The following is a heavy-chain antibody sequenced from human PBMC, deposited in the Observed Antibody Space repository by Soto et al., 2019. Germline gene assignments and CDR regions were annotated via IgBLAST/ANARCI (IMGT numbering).Heavy chain of an antibody. D-gene: IGHD6-19*01. J-gene: IGHJ4*02. CDR3: AKGASNSAVAGTEIDY. Sequence: EVQLLESGGGLVQPGGSLRLSCAASGFTFSSYAMSWVRQAPGKGLEWVSAISGSGGSTYYADSVKGRFTISRDNSKNTLYLQTNSLRAEDTAVYYCAKGASNSAVAGTEIDYWGQGTLVTVSS. CDR1: GFTFSSYA. CDR2: ISGSGGST. V-gene: IGHV3-23*01.